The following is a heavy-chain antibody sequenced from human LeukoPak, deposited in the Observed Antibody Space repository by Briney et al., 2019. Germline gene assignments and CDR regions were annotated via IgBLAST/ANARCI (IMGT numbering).Heavy chain of an antibody. Sequence: PSGTLSLTCAVSGDSISSSNWWTWVRQPPGKGLEWIGEINHSGSTNYNPSLKSRVTISVDTSKNQFSLKLSSVTAADTAVYYRARRSGVVPLPLGWFDPWGQGTLVTVSS. CDR2: INHSGST. CDR3: ARRSGVVPLPLGWFDP. D-gene: IGHD3-3*01. CDR1: GDSISSSNW. V-gene: IGHV4-4*02. J-gene: IGHJ5*02.